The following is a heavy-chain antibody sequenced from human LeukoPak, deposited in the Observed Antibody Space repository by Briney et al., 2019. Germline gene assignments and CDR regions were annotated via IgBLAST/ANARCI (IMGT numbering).Heavy chain of an antibody. V-gene: IGHV1-69*13. Sequence: EASVKVSCKASGGTFSSYAISWVRQAPGQGLEWMGGIIPIFGTANYAQKFQGRVTITADESTSTAYMELSSLRSEDTAVYYCARDSGEMATYFDYWGQGTLVTVSS. D-gene: IGHD5-24*01. CDR3: ARDSGEMATYFDY. J-gene: IGHJ4*02. CDR2: IIPIFGTA. CDR1: GGTFSSYA.